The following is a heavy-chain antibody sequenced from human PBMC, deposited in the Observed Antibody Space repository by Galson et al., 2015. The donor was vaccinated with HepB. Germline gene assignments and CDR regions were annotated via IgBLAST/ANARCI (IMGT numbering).Heavy chain of an antibody. CDR1: GYTFINYG. D-gene: IGHD3-9*01. J-gene: IGHJ4*02. Sequence: SVKVSCKASGYTFINYGFSWLRQVPGQGLKWMGGIHVKMGNRHFAQRLQGRVALTIDTSTSTAYMELRSLRSDDTAVYYCARDIDWNVDYWGQGTLVTVSS. CDR3: ARDIDWNVDY. V-gene: IGHV1-18*04. CDR2: IHVKMGNR.